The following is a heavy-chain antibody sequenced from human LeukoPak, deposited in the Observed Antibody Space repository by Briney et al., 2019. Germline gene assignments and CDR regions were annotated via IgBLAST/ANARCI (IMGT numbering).Heavy chain of an antibody. V-gene: IGHV1-2*02. CDR1: DYSVTDHY. D-gene: IGHD2-2*01. CDR3: ARDSAAALEF. CDR2: INANSGGT. J-gene: IGHJ4*02. Sequence: ASVNLSCMASDYSVTDHYMHWMRQAPGQGHEWMGWINANSGGTNYAQKFQGRVTVTRDASISIVYMELSRLGSDDTAVYYCARDSAAALEFWGQGTLVTVSP.